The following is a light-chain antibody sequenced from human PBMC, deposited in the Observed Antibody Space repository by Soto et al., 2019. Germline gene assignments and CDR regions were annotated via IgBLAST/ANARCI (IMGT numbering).Light chain of an antibody. CDR2: LTS. V-gene: IGKV3-11*01. CDR1: QAVNTR. J-gene: IGKJ1*01. Sequence: EIVLTQSPATLCSFPGDRVTRSCRASQAVNTRLAWYQHKPGQAPRLLIYLTSNRAAGVPARFSGSGSETDFTLTISDVEPEDFAVYYCHQRQSWPRTFGQGTKVDI. CDR3: HQRQSWPRT.